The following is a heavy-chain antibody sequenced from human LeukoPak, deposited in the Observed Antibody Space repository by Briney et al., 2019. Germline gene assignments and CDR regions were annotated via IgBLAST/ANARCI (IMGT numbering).Heavy chain of an antibody. V-gene: IGHV3-48*01. Sequence: GGSLRLSCAASGFTFSSYEMNWVRQAPGKGLEWVSYISSSSSTIYYADSVKGRFTISRDNAKNSLYLQMNSLRAEDTAVYYCARGLAAGTIPWYFDYWGQGTLVTVSS. D-gene: IGHD6-13*01. CDR2: ISSSSSTI. CDR3: ARGLAAGTIPWYFDY. J-gene: IGHJ4*02. CDR1: GFTFSSYE.